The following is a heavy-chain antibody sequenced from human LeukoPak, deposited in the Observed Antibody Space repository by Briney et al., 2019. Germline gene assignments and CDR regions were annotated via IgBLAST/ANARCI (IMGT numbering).Heavy chain of an antibody. CDR2: ISGSGGST. CDR1: GFTFSSYA. J-gene: IGHJ4*02. D-gene: IGHD3-10*01. V-gene: IGHV3-23*01. CDR3: AMHPRITMVRGIAD. Sequence: GGSLRLSCAASGFTFSSYAMSWVRQAPGKGLEWVPAISGSGGSTYYADSVKGRFTISRDNSKNTLYLQMNSLRAEDTAVYYCAMHPRITMVRGIADWGQGTLVTVSS.